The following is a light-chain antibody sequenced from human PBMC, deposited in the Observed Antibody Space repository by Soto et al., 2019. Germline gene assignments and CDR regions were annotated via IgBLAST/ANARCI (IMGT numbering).Light chain of an antibody. J-gene: IGKJ4*01. V-gene: IGKV1-27*01. CDR2: AAS. CDR3: QKYNSAPLT. CDR1: QGISNF. Sequence: DIQMTQSPSSLSVSVGDSVTITCRASQGISNFLAWFQQKPGKVPKLLIYAASTLQSGVPSRFSGSGSGTDFIFTISSLQPEDVAVYYCQKYNSAPLTFGGGTKVEIK.